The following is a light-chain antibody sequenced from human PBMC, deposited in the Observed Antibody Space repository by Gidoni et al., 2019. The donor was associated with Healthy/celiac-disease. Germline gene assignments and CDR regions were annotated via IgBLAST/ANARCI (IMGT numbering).Light chain of an antibody. CDR1: SSDVGGYNF. V-gene: IGLV2-11*01. J-gene: IGLJ1*01. CDR2: DVT. Sequence: QSALTQPRSVSGSHGQSVTIPCTGTSSDVGGYNFVSWYQQHPGKAPKLMIYDVTKRPSGVPDRFSGSKSGNTASLTISGLQAEDEADYYCCSYAGSSFYVFGTGTKVTVL. CDR3: CSYAGSSFYV.